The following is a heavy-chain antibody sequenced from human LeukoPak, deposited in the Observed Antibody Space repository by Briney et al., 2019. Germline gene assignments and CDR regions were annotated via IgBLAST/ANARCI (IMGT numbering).Heavy chain of an antibody. J-gene: IGHJ4*02. CDR1: GGSISSYY. CDR2: ISYSGST. Sequence: SETLSLTCTVSGGSISSYYWSWIRQPPGKGLEWIGYISYSGSTNYNPSIKSRVTISVDTSRNQFSLMLSSVTAADTAVYYCARAYYGSDYFDYWGQGTLVTVSS. D-gene: IGHD3-10*01. V-gene: IGHV4-59*01. CDR3: ARAYYGSDYFDY.